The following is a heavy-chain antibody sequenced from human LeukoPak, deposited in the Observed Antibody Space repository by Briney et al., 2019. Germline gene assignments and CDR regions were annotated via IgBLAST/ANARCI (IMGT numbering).Heavy chain of an antibody. CDR3: AREDSGSYYNYYYFYMDV. CDR1: GGSFSGYY. CDR2: INHSGST. D-gene: IGHD3-10*01. Sequence: PSETRPLTCAVYGGSFSGYYWSWIRQPPGKGLEWIGEINHSGSTNYNPSLKSRVTLSVDTSKTQFSLRLSSVTAADTAVYYCAREDSGSYYNYYYFYMDVWGKGTTVTISS. J-gene: IGHJ6*03. V-gene: IGHV4-34*01.